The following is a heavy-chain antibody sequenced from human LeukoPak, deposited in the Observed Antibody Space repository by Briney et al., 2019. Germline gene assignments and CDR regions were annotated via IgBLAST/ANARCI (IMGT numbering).Heavy chain of an antibody. J-gene: IGHJ3*02. Sequence: AGGSLRLSCAASGFTFSSYGMHWVRQAPGKGLEWVAVISYDGSNKYYADSVKGRFTISRDNSKNTLYLQMNSLRAEDTAVYYCAKAFSDYGFDAFDIWGQGTMVTVSS. V-gene: IGHV3-30*18. D-gene: IGHD4-17*01. CDR2: ISYDGSNK. CDR1: GFTFSSYG. CDR3: AKAFSDYGFDAFDI.